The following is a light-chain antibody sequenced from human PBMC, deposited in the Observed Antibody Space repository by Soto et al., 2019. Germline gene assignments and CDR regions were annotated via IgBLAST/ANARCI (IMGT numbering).Light chain of an antibody. V-gene: IGKV3-20*01. CDR2: GVS. J-gene: IGKJ4*01. Sequence: EVVLTQSPGTLSLSPGESATLSCRASQSVSSNYLAWYQQKPGQAPRLLIYGVSTRATGIPDRFSGSGSGTDFSLTIRRLEPEDFALYYCKQYFTSPLTFGGGTKVEIK. CDR1: QSVSSNY. CDR3: KQYFTSPLT.